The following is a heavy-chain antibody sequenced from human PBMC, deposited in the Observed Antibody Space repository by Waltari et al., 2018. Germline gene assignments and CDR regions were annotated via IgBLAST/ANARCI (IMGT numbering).Heavy chain of an antibody. CDR1: GYTFTGYY. Sequence: QVQLVQSGAEVKKPGASVKVSCKASGYTFTGYYMHWVRQAPGQGLEWMGRIKPNSGGTNYAQKFQGRVTMTRDTSISTAYMELSRLRSDDTAVYYCARGSGNSGSPLGGIDYWGQGTLVTVSS. V-gene: IGHV1-2*06. CDR2: IKPNSGGT. CDR3: ARGSGNSGSPLGGIDY. D-gene: IGHD1-26*01. J-gene: IGHJ4*02.